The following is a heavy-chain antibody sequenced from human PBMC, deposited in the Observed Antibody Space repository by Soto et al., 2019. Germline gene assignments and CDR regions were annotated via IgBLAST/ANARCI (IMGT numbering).Heavy chain of an antibody. J-gene: IGHJ6*02. V-gene: IGHV1-18*01. CDR3: ARDLPHGDLSSPDFYRHGIDV. D-gene: IGHD2-21*02. Sequence: GASVKVSCKASDYRFTNYGIAWVRQAPGQGLEWMGWISAYNGDTHYEQKFQGRLTMSLDTSTSTGYMELRNLRSDDTAVYYCARDLPHGDLSSPDFYRHGIDVWGQGTTVTVSS. CDR2: ISAYNGDT. CDR1: DYRFTNYG.